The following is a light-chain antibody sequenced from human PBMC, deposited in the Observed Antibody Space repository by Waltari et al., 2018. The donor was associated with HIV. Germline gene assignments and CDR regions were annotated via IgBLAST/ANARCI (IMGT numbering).Light chain of an antibody. CDR3: CSYAGSYTYV. V-gene: IGLV2-11*01. CDR1: SSDVGGYNY. J-gene: IGLJ1*01. Sequence: QSALTQPRSVSGSPGQSVTISCPGTSSDVGGYNYVSWYQQHPGKAPRLMIYDVNRPPSGVPGRFSGSKSGNTASLTISGLQAEDEADYYCCSYAGSYTYVFGTGTEVTVL. CDR2: DVN.